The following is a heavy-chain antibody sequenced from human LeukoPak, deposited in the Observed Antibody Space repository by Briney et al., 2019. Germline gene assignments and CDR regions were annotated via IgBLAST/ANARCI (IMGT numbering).Heavy chain of an antibody. J-gene: IGHJ4*02. CDR3: AREIGQQLGLDY. D-gene: IGHD6-13*01. V-gene: IGHV3-66*01. Sequence: GGSLRLSCAASGFTFSNYRMSWVRQAPGKGLEWVSVIYSGGSTYYADSVKGRFTISRDNSKNTLYLQMNSLRAEDTAVYYCAREIGQQLGLDYWGQGTLVTVSS. CDR1: GFTFSNYR. CDR2: IYSGGST.